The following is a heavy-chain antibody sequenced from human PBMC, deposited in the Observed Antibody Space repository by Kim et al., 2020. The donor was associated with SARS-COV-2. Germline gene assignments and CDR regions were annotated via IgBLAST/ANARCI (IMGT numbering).Heavy chain of an antibody. Sequence: PSLKSRVTISVDTSKNQSALKLSSVTAADTAVYYCARGWSSSLGSWFDPWGQGTLVTVSS. CDR3: ARGWSSSLGSWFDP. J-gene: IGHJ5*02. D-gene: IGHD6-13*01. V-gene: IGHV4-34*01.